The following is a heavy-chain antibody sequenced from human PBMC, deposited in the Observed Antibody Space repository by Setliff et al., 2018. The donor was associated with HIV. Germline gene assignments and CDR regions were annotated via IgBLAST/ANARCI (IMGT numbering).Heavy chain of an antibody. CDR3: ARAAGYSSSWHRYAFEI. V-gene: IGHV1-24*01. CDR1: GYTLTELS. CDR2: FDPQYDKT. J-gene: IGHJ3*02. D-gene: IGHD6-13*01. Sequence: ASVKVSCKVSGYTLTELSIHWVRQAPGKGLEWMGGFDPQYDKTFYAQKFQGRVTMSEDTSTDTAYMELSSLRSEDTAVYYCARAAGYSSSWHRYAFEIWGQGTMVTVSS.